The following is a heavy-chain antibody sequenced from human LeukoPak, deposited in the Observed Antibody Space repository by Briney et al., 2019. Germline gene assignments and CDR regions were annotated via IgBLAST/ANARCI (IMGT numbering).Heavy chain of an antibody. CDR2: TSAYNGAT. V-gene: IGHV1-18*01. J-gene: IGHJ4*02. D-gene: IGHD3-10*01. CDR1: GGTFSSYA. Sequence: ASVKVSCKASGGTFSSYAISWVRQAPGQGLEWMGWTSAYNGATIYAQRFQGRVTITTDTFTSTAYMEVRSLRSDDTAVYYCARESSSGSYQHDYWGQGTLVTVSS. CDR3: ARESSSGSYQHDY.